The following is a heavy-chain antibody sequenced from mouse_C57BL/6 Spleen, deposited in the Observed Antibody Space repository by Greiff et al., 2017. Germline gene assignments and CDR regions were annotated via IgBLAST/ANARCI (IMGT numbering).Heavy chain of an antibody. V-gene: IGHV1-50*01. CDR3: AGGPSYYYGSSYPFAY. CDR2: IDPSDSYT. Sequence: QVQLQQPGAELVKPGASVKLSCKASGYTFTSYWMQWVKQRPGQGLEWIGEIDPSDSYTNYNQKFKGKATLTVDTSSSPAYMQLSSLTSEDSAVYYCAGGPSYYYGSSYPFAYWGQGTLVTVSP. CDR1: GYTFTSYW. J-gene: IGHJ3*01. D-gene: IGHD1-1*01.